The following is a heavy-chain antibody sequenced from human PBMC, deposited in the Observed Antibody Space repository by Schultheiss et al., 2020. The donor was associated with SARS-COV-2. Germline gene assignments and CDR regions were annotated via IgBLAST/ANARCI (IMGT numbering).Heavy chain of an antibody. V-gene: IGHV3-30*11. D-gene: IGHD2-21*01. J-gene: IGHJ3*02. CDR3: ARYCGGDCYDAFDI. CDR2: IWYDGSNK. CDR1: GFTFSSYA. Sequence: GGSLRLSCAASGFTFSSYAMHWVRQAPGKGLEWVAVIWYDGSNKYYADSVKGRFTISRDNSKNTLYLQMNSLRAEDTAVYYCARYCGGDCYDAFDIWGQGTMVTVSS.